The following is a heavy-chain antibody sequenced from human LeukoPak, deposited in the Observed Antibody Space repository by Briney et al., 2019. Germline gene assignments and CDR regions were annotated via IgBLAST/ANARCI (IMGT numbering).Heavy chain of an antibody. CDR2: ISGSGGST. D-gene: IGHD3-22*01. CDR3: VKDTIGYYQPFDV. Sequence: GGSLRLSCAASGFTFSSYAMSWVRQAPGKGLEWVSAISGSGGSTYYADSVKGRFTISRDNSKNTLYLQMNSLRAEDTALYYCVKDTIGYYQPFDVWGQGTLVTVSS. V-gene: IGHV3-23*01. J-gene: IGHJ4*02. CDR1: GFTFSSYA.